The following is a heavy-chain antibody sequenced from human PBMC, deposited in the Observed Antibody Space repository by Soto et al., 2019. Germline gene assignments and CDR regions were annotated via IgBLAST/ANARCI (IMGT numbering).Heavy chain of an antibody. CDR1: GYTFTSYD. CDR2: ISPKTANT. D-gene: IGHD7-27*01. CDR3: TGGPPNWGFDS. Sequence: ASVKVSCKGSGYTFTSYDINWVRQTAGQGLEWMGWISPKTANTGYAQKFQGRVTMTRSTSISTAYMELSSLTSEDTAVYYCTGGPPNWGFDSWGQGTPVTVAS. J-gene: IGHJ5*01. V-gene: IGHV1-8*01.